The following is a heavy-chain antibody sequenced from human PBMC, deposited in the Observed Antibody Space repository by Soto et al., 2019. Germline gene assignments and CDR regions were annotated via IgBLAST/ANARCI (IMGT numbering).Heavy chain of an antibody. CDR2: INPKSGGT. J-gene: IGHJ4*02. V-gene: IGHV1-2*02. CDR1: GYPFTGYY. CDR3: ARENIFGVVREYYFDY. D-gene: IGHD3-3*01. Sequence: ASVKVSCKASGYPFTGYYMHWVRQAPGQGLEWMGWINPKSGGTNYAQKFQGGVTMTRDTSISTVYMEVSRLRSDDTAVYYCARENIFGVVREYYFDYWGQGTLVTVSS.